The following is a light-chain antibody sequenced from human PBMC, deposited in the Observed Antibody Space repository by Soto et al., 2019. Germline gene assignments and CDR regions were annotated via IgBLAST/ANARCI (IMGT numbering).Light chain of an antibody. CDR2: GAS. CDR1: QSISSSF. V-gene: IGKV3-20*01. J-gene: IGKJ1*01. CDR3: QQYGSSSWT. Sequence: EIVLTQSPGTLSLSPGERATLSCRASQSISSSFLAWFQQRPGQAPRLLIYGASSRAEGIPDRFSGSGSGTDFTLTISRLEPEDFAVYYCQQYGSSSWTFXQGTKVDIK.